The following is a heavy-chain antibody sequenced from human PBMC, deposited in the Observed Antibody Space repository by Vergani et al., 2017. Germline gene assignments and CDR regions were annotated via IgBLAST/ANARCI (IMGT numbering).Heavy chain of an antibody. Sequence: EVQLVESGGGLVKPGGSQRLSCAASGFTFSSYSMNWVRQAPGKGLEWVSSISSSSSYIYYADSVKGRFTISRDNAKNSLYLQMNSLRAEDTAVYYCARAGDHYGSGSPLDYWGQGTLVTVSS. CDR1: GFTFSSYS. J-gene: IGHJ4*02. V-gene: IGHV3-21*01. CDR2: ISSSSSYI. D-gene: IGHD3-10*01. CDR3: ARAGDHYGSGSPLDY.